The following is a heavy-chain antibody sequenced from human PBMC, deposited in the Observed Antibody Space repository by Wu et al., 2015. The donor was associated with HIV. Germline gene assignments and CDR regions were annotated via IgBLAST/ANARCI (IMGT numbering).Heavy chain of an antibody. V-gene: IGHV1-2*02. D-gene: IGHD3-22*01. CDR3: ARTPVVEFYDSSGYQDY. Sequence: QVQLVQSGAEVKKPGASVKVSCKASGYTFTGYFMHWVRQAPGQGLEWMGWINPKSGGTNYAQKFQGRVTMTRDTSISTAYMEVRRLTSDDTAVYYCARTPVVEFYDSSGYQDYWGQGTQVIVSS. J-gene: IGHJ4*02. CDR1: GYTFTGYF. CDR2: INPKSGGT.